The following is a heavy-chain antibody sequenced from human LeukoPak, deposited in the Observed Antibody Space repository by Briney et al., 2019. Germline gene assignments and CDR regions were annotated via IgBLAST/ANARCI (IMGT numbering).Heavy chain of an antibody. D-gene: IGHD3-10*01. CDR3: ARQSSGSHYYYGMDV. CDR1: GYSFATYW. Sequence: ESLKISRKGSGYSFATYWIGWVRQMPGKGLEWMGVIYLGDSETTYSPSFQGQVTISADKSKSTAYLQWSNLKASDTAMYYCARQSSGSHYYYGMDVWGKGTKVAVSS. CDR2: IYLGDSET. J-gene: IGHJ6*04. V-gene: IGHV5-51*01.